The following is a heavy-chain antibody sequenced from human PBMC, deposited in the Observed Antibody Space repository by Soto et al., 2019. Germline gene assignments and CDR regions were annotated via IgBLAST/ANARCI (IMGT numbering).Heavy chain of an antibody. D-gene: IGHD2-15*01. Sequence: HVQLQESGPGLVKPSQTLSLTCTVTGDSITSGGYYWSWIRQHPGKGLEWLGYIYGSGGSGSTLYNTSLKSRITLSVDTSKTQFSLNLSSVTVADTAVYFCARKQAGYFSVIDSCGQGPPFAVTS. V-gene: IGHV4-31*03. J-gene: IGHJ4*02. CDR2: IYGSGGSGST. CDR1: GDSITSGGYY. CDR3: ARKQAGYFSVIDS.